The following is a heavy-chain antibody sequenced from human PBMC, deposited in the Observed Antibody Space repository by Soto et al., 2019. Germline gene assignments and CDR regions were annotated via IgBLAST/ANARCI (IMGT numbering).Heavy chain of an antibody. CDR2: INPNSGGT. CDR1: GYTFTGYY. J-gene: IGHJ6*02. V-gene: IGHV1-2*04. D-gene: IGHD3-3*01. Sequence: ASLKVSCKASGYTFTGYYMPWLRQDPGQGLEWMGWINPNSGGTNYAQKFQGWVTMTMDTSISTAYMELSRLRSDDTAVYYCARALYYDFWSGYPYGMDVWGQGTTVTVSS. CDR3: ARALYYDFWSGYPYGMDV.